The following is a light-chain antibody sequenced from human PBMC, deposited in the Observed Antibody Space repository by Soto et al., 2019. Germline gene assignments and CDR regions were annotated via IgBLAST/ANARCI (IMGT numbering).Light chain of an antibody. CDR1: QDISNY. CDR3: QQYDNLPLT. V-gene: IGKV1-33*01. J-gene: IGKJ4*01. CDR2: DAS. Sequence: DIQMTQSPSSLSASVGDRVTITCQASQDISNYLNWYQQKPGKAPKLLIYDASNLETGVPSRSSGSGSGTDFTFTISSLQAEDIATYYCQQYDNLPLTFGGGTKVEIK.